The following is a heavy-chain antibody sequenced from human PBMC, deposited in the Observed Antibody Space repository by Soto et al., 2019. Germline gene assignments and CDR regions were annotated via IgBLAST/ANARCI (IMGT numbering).Heavy chain of an antibody. CDR3: AQDLGSSWYHYNIFAP. CDR2: IGSGSP. CDR1: GFTFSGYA. Sequence: EVQLLESGGGLVQPGGSLRLSCAASGFTFSGYAMSWVRQAPGTGLEWVSAIGSGSPFYADSVKGRFTISRDNANSMLYLQMNSLRADDTAVYFCAQDLGSSWYHYNIFAPGGQGTLVTVSS. D-gene: IGHD6-13*01. V-gene: IGHV3-23*01. J-gene: IGHJ5*02.